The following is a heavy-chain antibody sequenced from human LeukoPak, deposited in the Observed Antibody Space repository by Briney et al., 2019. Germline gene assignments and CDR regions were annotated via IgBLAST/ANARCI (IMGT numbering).Heavy chain of an antibody. J-gene: IGHJ4*02. CDR1: GFTFSNYA. D-gene: IGHD3-16*01. CDR2: ISYDGSNK. CDR3: ARVRYRLAETYIDY. V-gene: IGHV3-30*04. Sequence: PGGSLRLSCAASGFTFSNYALHWVRQAPGKGLEWVAVISYDGSNKFYGDSVRGRFTISRDNSKNTLFLQMNSLRPEDTAVYYCARVRYRLAETYIDYWGQGTLVTVSS.